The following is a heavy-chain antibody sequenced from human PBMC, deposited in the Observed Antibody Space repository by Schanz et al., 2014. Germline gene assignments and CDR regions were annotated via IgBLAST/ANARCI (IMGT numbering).Heavy chain of an antibody. CDR1: GFTFSTYW. V-gene: IGHV3-7*01. Sequence: VQLVESGGGLVQPGGSLRLSCAASGFTFSTYWMSWVRQAPGKGPEWVGNIKQDESERSYVDSVKGLFTISRDNAKNSLYLQMNSLRAEDMAVYYCARDKGGYYPFDYWGQGTLVTVSS. J-gene: IGHJ4*02. CDR3: ARDKGGYYPFDY. CDR2: IKQDESER. D-gene: IGHD3-3*01.